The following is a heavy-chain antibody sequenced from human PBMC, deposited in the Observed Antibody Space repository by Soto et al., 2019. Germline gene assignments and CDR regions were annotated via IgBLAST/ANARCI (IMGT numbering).Heavy chain of an antibody. CDR1: GGSISSSSYY. V-gene: IGHV4-39*01. D-gene: IGHD3-10*01. CDR2: IYYSGST. CDR3: ARHVESVSGSYSPRPGGMDV. J-gene: IGHJ6*02. Sequence: SETLSLTCTVSGGSISSSSYYWVWIRQAPGKGLEWIGSIYYSGSTYYNPSLKSRVTISVDTSKNQFSLKLSSVTAADTAVYYCARHVESVSGSYSPRPGGMDVWGQGTMVT.